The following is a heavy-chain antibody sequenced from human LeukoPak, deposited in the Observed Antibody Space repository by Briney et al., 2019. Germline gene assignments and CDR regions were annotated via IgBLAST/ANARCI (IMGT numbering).Heavy chain of an antibody. J-gene: IGHJ4*02. CDR1: GFTFSSYA. V-gene: IGHV3-30-3*01. Sequence: GGSLRLSCAASGFTFSSYAMHWVRQAPGKGLEWVAVISYDGSNKYYADSVKGRFTISRDNSKNTLYLQMNSLRAEDTAVYYCARVGYYDILTGYYISEENFDYWGQGTLVTVSS. D-gene: IGHD3-9*01. CDR2: ISYDGSNK. CDR3: ARVGYYDILTGYYISEENFDY.